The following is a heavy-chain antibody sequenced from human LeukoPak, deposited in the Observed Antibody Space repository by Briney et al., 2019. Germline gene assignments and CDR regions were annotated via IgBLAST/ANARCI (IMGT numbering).Heavy chain of an antibody. CDR2: FIPIFGTA. CDR3: AREFRPYFDFWSADYLFDC. D-gene: IGHD3-3*01. J-gene: IGHJ4*02. Sequence: GASVKVSCKASGGTFNNYAFSWVRQAPGQGLEWMGGFIPIFGTANYAQRLQGRVTMTRDTSTSTAYMELRSLRSDDAAVYFCAREFRPYFDFWSADYLFDCWGQGTLVTVSS. V-gene: IGHV1-69*05. CDR1: GGTFNNYA.